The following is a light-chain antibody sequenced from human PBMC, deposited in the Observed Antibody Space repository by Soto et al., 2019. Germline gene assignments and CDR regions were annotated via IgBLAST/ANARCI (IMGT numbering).Light chain of an antibody. CDR2: DVS. V-gene: IGLV2-14*01. J-gene: IGLJ1*01. CDR1: SSVVGGYKY. Sequence: QSALTQPASVSGSPGQSITISCTGTSSVVGGYKYVSWYQQHPGKAPKFMIYDVSIRPSGVSNRFSGSKSGNTASLTISGLQAEDEADYYCCSYTSSSRYVFGTGTRVTVL. CDR3: CSYTSSSRYV.